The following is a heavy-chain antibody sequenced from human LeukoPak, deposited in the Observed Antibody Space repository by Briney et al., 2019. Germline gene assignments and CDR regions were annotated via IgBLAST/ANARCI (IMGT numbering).Heavy chain of an antibody. D-gene: IGHD6-13*01. V-gene: IGHV3-21*01. CDR2: ISSSSSYI. J-gene: IGHJ4*02. CDR1: GFTFSSYS. Sequence: PGGSLRLSCAASGFTFSSYSMNWVRQAPGKGLEWVSSISSSSSYIYYADSVKGRFTISRDNAKNSLYLQMNSLRAEDTAVYYCARAFVTAAGFFDTWGRGTLVTVSS. CDR3: ARAFVTAAGFFDT.